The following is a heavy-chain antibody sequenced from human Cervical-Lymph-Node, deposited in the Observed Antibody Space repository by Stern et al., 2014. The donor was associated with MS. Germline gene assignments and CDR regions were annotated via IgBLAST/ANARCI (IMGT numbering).Heavy chain of an antibody. V-gene: IGHV1-69*01. CDR1: GGTFSSYA. CDR2: VIPIFGTS. J-gene: IGHJ6*02. CDR3: ARGYDSSGYYPDYYYVMDV. Sequence: VQLVESGAEVQKPGSSVKVSCKASGGTFSSYAIGWVRQAPGQGLEWMGGVIPIFGTSNYAQKCQGRVTITADESTSTAYMELSSLRSEDTAVYYCARGYDSSGYYPDYYYVMDVWGQGTTVTVSS. D-gene: IGHD3-22*01.